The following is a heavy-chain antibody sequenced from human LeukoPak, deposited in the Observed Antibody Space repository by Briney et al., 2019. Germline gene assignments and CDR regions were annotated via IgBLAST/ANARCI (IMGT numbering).Heavy chain of an antibody. J-gene: IGHJ4*02. CDR3: ARDADSYYHDSSGYPDY. Sequence: GASVKVSCKASGGTFSSYAISWVRQAPGQGLEWMGWISAYNGNTNYAQKLQGRVTMTTDTSTSTAYMELRSLRSDDTAVYYCARDADSYYHDSSGYPDYWGQGTLVTVSS. CDR2: ISAYNGNT. V-gene: IGHV1-18*01. CDR1: GGTFSSYA. D-gene: IGHD3-22*01.